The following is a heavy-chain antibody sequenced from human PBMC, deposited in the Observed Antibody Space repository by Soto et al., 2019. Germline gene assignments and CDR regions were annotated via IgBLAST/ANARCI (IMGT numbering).Heavy chain of an antibody. CDR3: ARGLYSSSPPFDY. Sequence: QVQLQESGPGLVKPSQTLSLTCTVSGGSISSGGYYWSWICQRPGKGLEWIGYIYYTGSTYYNPSLQSRVTISVDTSKNQFSLKLSSLTAADTAVYYCARGLYSSSPPFDYWGQGTLVTVSS. J-gene: IGHJ4*02. D-gene: IGHD6-13*01. CDR1: GGSISSGGYY. CDR2: IYYTGST. V-gene: IGHV4-31*03.